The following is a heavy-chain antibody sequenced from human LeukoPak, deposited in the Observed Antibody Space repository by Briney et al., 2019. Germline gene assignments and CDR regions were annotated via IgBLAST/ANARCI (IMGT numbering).Heavy chain of an antibody. D-gene: IGHD2-2*01. J-gene: IGHJ4*02. CDR1: GASISSYY. V-gene: IGHV4-4*09. CDR2: IYTSETT. Sequence: SETLSLTCTVSGASISSYYWSWIRRPPGKGLEWIGYIYTSETTNFNPALRSRVTISIDTSKNQVSLRLSSVTAADTALYYCARHRSPSSLSFFDIWGQGMLVIVSS. CDR3: ARHRSPSSLSFFDI.